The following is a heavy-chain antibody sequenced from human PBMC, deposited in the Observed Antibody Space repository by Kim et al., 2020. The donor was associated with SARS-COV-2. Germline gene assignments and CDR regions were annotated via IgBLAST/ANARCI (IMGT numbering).Heavy chain of an antibody. J-gene: IGHJ4*02. CDR2: INAGNGNT. Sequence: ASVKVSCKASGYTFTSYAMHWVHQAPGQRLEWMGWINAGNGNTKYSQKFQGRVTITRDTSASTAYMELSSLRSEDTAVYYCARAYLGFLEWTVVDYWGQGTLVTVSS. CDR1: GYTFTSYA. D-gene: IGHD3-3*01. CDR3: ARAYLGFLEWTVVDY. V-gene: IGHV1-3*01.